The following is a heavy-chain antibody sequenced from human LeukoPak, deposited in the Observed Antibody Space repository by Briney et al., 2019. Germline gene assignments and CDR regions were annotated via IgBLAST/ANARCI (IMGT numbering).Heavy chain of an antibody. J-gene: IGHJ4*02. D-gene: IGHD6-19*01. V-gene: IGHV3-66*01. CDR3: ATSPVTGMIYFDY. CDR2: IYSGGDT. Sequence: GVSLRLSCAASGFTVSNYYMSWVRQAPGKGLEWVSVIYSGGDTYYADSVKGRFTISRDNSKNTLYLQMNNLRAEDTAVYYCATSPVTGMIYFDYWGQGTLVTVSS. CDR1: GFTVSNYY.